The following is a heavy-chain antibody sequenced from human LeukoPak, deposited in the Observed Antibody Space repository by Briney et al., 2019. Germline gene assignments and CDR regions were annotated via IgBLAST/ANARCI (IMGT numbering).Heavy chain of an antibody. V-gene: IGHV3-21*01. CDR3: ARDFYGGTPFDY. CDR1: GFTFSSYS. CDR2: ISSSSSYI. D-gene: IGHD4-23*01. J-gene: IGHJ4*02. Sequence: GGSLRLSCAASGFTFSSYSMNWVRQAPGKGLEWVSSISSSSSYIYYADSVKGRFTISRDNAKNSLYLQMSSLRAEDTAVYYCARDFYGGTPFDYWGQGTLVTVSS.